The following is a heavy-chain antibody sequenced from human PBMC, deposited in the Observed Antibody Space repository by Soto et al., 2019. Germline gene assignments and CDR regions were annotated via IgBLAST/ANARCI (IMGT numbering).Heavy chain of an antibody. V-gene: IGHV1-18*01. Sequence: QVQLVQSGAEVKKPGASVKVSCKASGYTFTSFGISWVRQVPGHGLEWMGWSSTYSDHTNYAQNLQGRVTMTTDSSTNTAHMELRSLTSGATAVYYCAREYSSSEFDYWGQGTLVTVSS. CDR2: SSTYSDHT. CDR1: GYTFTSFG. CDR3: AREYSSSEFDY. J-gene: IGHJ4*02. D-gene: IGHD3-22*01.